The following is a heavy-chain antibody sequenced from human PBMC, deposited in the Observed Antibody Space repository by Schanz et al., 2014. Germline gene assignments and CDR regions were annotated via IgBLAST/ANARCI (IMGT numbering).Heavy chain of an antibody. CDR2: IYNDGDT. CDR3: ARDLLCTTTRCWAFDL. J-gene: IGHJ3*01. D-gene: IGHD2-2*01. V-gene: IGHV3-66*01. Sequence: QLVESGGGLVQPGGSLRLSCAVSGFTLSTNYMSWVRQAPGKGLEWVSVIYNDGDTYYAASVKGRFTISRDTSRNTVYLQMNSLRAEDTAVYFCARDLLCTTTRCWAFDLWGQGTVVTVSS. CDR1: GFTLSTNY.